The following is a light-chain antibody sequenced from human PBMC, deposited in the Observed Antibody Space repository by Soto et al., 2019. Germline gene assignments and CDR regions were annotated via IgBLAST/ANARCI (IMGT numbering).Light chain of an antibody. CDR1: ESVSNY. V-gene: IGKV3-11*01. Sequence: EIVLTQSPATLSLSPGERATLSCRASESVSNYLVWYQQRPGQAPRVLIDDASNRATGIPARFSGSGSGTDFTLTISSLEPEDFAVYYCQQYNDSPLTFGPGTKVDVK. CDR2: DAS. J-gene: IGKJ3*01. CDR3: QQYNDSPLT.